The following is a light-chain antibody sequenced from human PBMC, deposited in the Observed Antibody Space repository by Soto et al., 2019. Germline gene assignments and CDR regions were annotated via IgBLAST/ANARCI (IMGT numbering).Light chain of an antibody. CDR1: SSNIGSNT. J-gene: IGLJ1*01. V-gene: IGLV1-44*01. CDR3: AAWDDSLNGFYA. Sequence: QSVLTQPPSASGTPGQRVTISCSGSSSNIGSNTVNWYLQLPGTAPKLLIYSNNQRPSGVPDRFSGSKSGTSASLAISGLQSEDEADYYCAAWDDSLNGFYASGTGTKVTVL. CDR2: SNN.